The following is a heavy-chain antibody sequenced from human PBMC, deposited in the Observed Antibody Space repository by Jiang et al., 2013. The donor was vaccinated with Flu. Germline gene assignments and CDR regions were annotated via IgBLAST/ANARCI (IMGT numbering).Heavy chain of an antibody. CDR2: ISYDGSNK. V-gene: IGHV3-30*03. D-gene: IGHD5-18*01. Sequence: APGKGLEWVAVISYDGSNKYYADSVKGRFTISRDNSKNTLYLQMNSLRAEDTAVYYCAILPLDTENDYWGQGTLVTVSS. CDR3: AILPLDTENDY. J-gene: IGHJ4*02.